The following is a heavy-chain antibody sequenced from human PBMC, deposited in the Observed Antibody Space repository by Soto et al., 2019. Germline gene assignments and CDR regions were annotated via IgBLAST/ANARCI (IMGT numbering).Heavy chain of an antibody. V-gene: IGHV4-59*08. J-gene: IGHJ6*02. D-gene: IGHD6-13*01. CDR3: ASLMEYSSSWSLDYGMDV. Sequence: SETLSLTCTVSGGSISSYYWSWIRQPPGKGLEWIGYIYYSGSTNYNPSLKSRVTISVDTSKNQFSLKLSSVTAADTAVYYCASLMEYSSSWSLDYGMDVWGQGTTVTVSS. CDR2: IYYSGST. CDR1: GGSISSYY.